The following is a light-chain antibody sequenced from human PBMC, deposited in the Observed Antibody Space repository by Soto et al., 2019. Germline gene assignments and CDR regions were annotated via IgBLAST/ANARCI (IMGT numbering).Light chain of an antibody. CDR2: GNS. CDR1: SSNIGAGYD. CDR3: QSYDSSLSAGV. Sequence: QSVLTQPPSVSGAPGQRVTISCTGSSSNIGAGYDVHWYQQLPGTAPKFLIYGNSNRPSGVPDRFSGSKSGTSASLAITGLQAEDEADYYCQSYDSSLSAGVFGGGTKLTVL. V-gene: IGLV1-40*01. J-gene: IGLJ3*02.